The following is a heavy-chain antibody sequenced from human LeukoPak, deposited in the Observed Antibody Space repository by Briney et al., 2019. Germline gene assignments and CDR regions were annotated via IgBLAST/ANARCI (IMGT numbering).Heavy chain of an antibody. D-gene: IGHD6-19*01. Sequence: GGSLRLSCAASGFTFSSYSMNWVRQAPGKGLEWVSSISSSSSTIYYADSVKGRFTISRDNAKNSLYLQMNSLRAEDTAVYYCAKGGAVAGTAFDYWGQGTLVTVSS. J-gene: IGHJ4*02. CDR1: GFTFSSYS. CDR3: AKGGAVAGTAFDY. V-gene: IGHV3-48*04. CDR2: ISSSSSTI.